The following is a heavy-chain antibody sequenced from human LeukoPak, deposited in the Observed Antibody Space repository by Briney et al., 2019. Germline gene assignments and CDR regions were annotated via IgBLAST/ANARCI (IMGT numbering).Heavy chain of an antibody. D-gene: IGHD2-21*02. J-gene: IGHJ4*02. CDR3: ARDLGGDVQFRTFDY. CDR1: GYTFTKYG. V-gene: IGHV1-46*01. CDR2: MNPSVDST. Sequence: ASVKVSCKAPGYTFTKYGITWVRQAPGQGLEWMGIMNPSVDSTSYAQKFQGRVTMTRDTSTSTVYMELSSLRSEDTAIYYCARDLGGDVQFRTFDYWGQGTLVTVSS.